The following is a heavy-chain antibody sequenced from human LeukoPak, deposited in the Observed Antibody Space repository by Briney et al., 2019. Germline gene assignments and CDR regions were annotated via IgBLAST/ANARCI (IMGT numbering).Heavy chain of an antibody. CDR1: GYSFTSYW. CDR2: IYPGDSDT. Sequence: GESLKISCKVSGYSFTSYWIGWVRQLPGKGLEWMGIIYPGDSDTRYSPSFQGQVTISADKSISTAYLQWSSLKASDTAMYYCARQDYYGSGSYYHWFDPWGQGTLVTVSS. CDR3: ARQDYYGSGSYYHWFDP. V-gene: IGHV5-51*01. D-gene: IGHD3-10*01. J-gene: IGHJ5*02.